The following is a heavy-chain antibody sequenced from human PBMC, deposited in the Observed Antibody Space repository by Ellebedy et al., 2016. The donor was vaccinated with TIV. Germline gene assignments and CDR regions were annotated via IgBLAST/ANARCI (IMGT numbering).Heavy chain of an antibody. J-gene: IGHJ4*02. CDR1: GFTFSSYA. D-gene: IGHD4-17*01. Sequence: GESLKISXAASGFTFSSYAMSWVRQAPGKGLEWVSYISSSSSTIYYADSVKGRFTISRDNAKNSLYLQMNSLRAEDTAVYYCARDGSTVTTDYWGQGTLVTVSS. CDR3: ARDGSTVTTDY. CDR2: ISSSSSTI. V-gene: IGHV3-48*01.